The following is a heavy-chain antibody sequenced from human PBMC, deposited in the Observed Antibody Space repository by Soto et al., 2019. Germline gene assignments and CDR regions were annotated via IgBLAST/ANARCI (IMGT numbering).Heavy chain of an antibody. CDR3: AKDWIFDY. V-gene: IGHV3-30*18. Sequence: LRLSCAASGFTFSSYGMHWVRQAPGKGLEWGAVISYDGSNKYYADYVKGRFTISRDNSKNTLYLQMNSLRAEDTAVYYCAKDWIFDYWGQGTLVTVSS. J-gene: IGHJ4*02. CDR1: GFTFSSYG. D-gene: IGHD2-2*03. CDR2: ISYDGSNK.